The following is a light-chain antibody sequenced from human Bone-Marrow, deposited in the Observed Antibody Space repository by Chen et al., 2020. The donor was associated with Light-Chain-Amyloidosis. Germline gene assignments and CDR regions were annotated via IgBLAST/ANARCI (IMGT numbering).Light chain of an antibody. CDR3: SSYTITNTLV. J-gene: IGLJ1*01. CDR1: SSAVGGDNH. V-gene: IGLV2-14*01. CDR2: EVT. Sequence: QSALTQPASVSGSPGQSLTIPCTGTSSAVGGDNHFSWYQQHPDKAPKLMIYEVTNRPSWVPDRFSGSKSDNTASLTISGLQTEDEADYFCSSYTITNTLVFGSGTRVTVL.